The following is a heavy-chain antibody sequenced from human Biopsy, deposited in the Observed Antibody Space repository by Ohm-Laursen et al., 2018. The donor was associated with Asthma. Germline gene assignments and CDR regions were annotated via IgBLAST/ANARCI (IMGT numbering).Heavy chain of an antibody. D-gene: IGHD6-19*01. CDR1: GGSFSGYY. J-gene: IGHJ4*02. V-gene: IGHV4-34*01. CDR2: INHSGST. CDR3: ARDSYSSGLYDDFES. Sequence: SETLSLTCAVYGGSFSGYYWSWIRQPPGKGLEWIGEINHSGSTNYNPSLKSRVTISVDTSKNQFSLKLSSVTAADTAVYYCARDSYSSGLYDDFESWGQGTLVTVSS.